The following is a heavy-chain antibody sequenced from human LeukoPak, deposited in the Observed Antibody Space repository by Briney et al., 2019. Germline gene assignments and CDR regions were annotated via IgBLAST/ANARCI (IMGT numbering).Heavy chain of an antibody. CDR3: ARVEIYYDFWSGSNWFDP. J-gene: IGHJ5*02. CDR1: GGSFSGYY. Sequence: SETLSLTCAVYGGSFSGYYWSWIRQPPGKGLEWIGEINHSGSTNYNPSLKSRVTISVDTSKNQFSLKLGSVTAADTAVYYCARVEIYYDFWSGSNWFDPWGQGTLVTVSS. V-gene: IGHV4-34*01. CDR2: INHSGST. D-gene: IGHD3-3*01.